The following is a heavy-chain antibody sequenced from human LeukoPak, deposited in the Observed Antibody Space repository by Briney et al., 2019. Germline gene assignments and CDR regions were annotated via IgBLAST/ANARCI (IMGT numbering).Heavy chain of an antibody. V-gene: IGHV3-21*01. J-gene: IGHJ4*02. CDR3: ARGVRGSGWYDY. Sequence: GGSLRLSCAASGFTFSSYSMTWVRQAPGKGLEWVSSISSSSSCIYYADSVKGRFTISRDNAKNSLYLQMNSLRAEDTAVYYCARGVRGSGWYDYWGQGTLVTVSS. CDR1: GFTFSSYS. D-gene: IGHD6-19*01. CDR2: ISSSSSCI.